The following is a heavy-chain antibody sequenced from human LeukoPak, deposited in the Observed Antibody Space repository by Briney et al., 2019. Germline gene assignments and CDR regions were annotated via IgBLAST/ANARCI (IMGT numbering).Heavy chain of an antibody. CDR3: ARDQEGFDY. J-gene: IGHJ4*02. CDR2: IYPRDGST. CDR1: GYTFTNNY. V-gene: IGHV1-46*01. Sequence: ASVKVSCKASGYTFTNNYLYWVRQAPGQGLEWMGMIYPRDGSTSYAQNFQGRVTVTRDTSTTTVHMELRGLRSEDTAVYYCARDQEGFDYWGQGTVVTVSS.